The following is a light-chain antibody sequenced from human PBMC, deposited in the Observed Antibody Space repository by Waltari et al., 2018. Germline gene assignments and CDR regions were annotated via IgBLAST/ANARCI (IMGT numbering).Light chain of an antibody. CDR1: QGVSSN. CDR2: GAS. V-gene: IGKV3-15*01. Sequence: EIVMTQSPATLSVSPGERATLSCRASQGVSSNLAWYQQKPGQAPRLLIYGASTRATGIPARFSGSGSGTGFTLTISSLQSEDFAVYYCQQYNNWPPEYTFGQGTKLEIK. J-gene: IGKJ2*01. CDR3: QQYNNWPPEYT.